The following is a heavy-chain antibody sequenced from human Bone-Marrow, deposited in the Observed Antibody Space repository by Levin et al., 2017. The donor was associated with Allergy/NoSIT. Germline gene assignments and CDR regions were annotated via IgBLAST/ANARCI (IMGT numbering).Heavy chain of an antibody. V-gene: IGHV1-46*02. Sequence: ASVKVSCKASGYNFNSYYMHWVRQAPGQGLEWMGIINPTGGSTSYAQNFQGRVTMTRDTSTSTVYMELSSLRSEDTAVYYCARGSYSSNWYNWGQGTLVTVSS. CDR3: ARGSYSSNWYN. D-gene: IGHD6-13*01. CDR1: GYNFNSYY. CDR2: INPTGGST. J-gene: IGHJ4*02.